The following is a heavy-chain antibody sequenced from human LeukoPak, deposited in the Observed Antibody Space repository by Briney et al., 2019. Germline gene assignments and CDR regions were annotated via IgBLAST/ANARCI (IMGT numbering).Heavy chain of an antibody. CDR1: GFTFDDYG. Sequence: GGSLRLSCAASGFTFDDYGMSWVRQAPGKGLEWVSGINWNGGSTGYADSVKGRFTISRDNAKNSLYLQMNSLRAEDTALYYCARDHGIAAVGHFDYWGQGTLVTVSS. D-gene: IGHD6-13*01. V-gene: IGHV3-20*04. J-gene: IGHJ4*02. CDR3: ARDHGIAAVGHFDY. CDR2: INWNGGST.